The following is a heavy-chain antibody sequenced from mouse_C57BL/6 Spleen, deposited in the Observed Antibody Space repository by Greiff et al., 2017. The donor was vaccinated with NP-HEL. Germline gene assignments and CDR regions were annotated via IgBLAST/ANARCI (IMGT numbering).Heavy chain of an antibody. CDR2: IDPSDSET. CDR3: ARRSITTVVADWYFDV. CDR1: GYTFTSYW. D-gene: IGHD1-1*01. V-gene: IGHV1-52*01. J-gene: IGHJ1*03. Sequence: QVQLQQPGAELVRPGSSVKLSCKASGYTFTSYWMHWVKQRPIQGLEWIGNIDPSDSETHYNQKFKDKATLTVDKSSSTAYMQLSSLTSEDSAVYYCARRSITTVVADWYFDVWGTGTTVTVSS.